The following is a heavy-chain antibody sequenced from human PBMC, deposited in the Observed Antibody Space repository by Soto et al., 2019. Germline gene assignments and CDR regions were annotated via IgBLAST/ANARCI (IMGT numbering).Heavy chain of an antibody. J-gene: IGHJ4*02. D-gene: IGHD4-17*01. CDR3: GRARTGEFVTD. Sequence: QVQLQESGPGLVKPSQTLSLTCTVFGGSVSSADDYWSWVRQPPGNGLEWIGSVPYSGETHYNPSHRSRIALFVDTAMNQCSLRVSSVTEADTAVYYCGRARTGEFVTDGGQGTLVTVSS. CDR1: GGSVSSADDY. V-gene: IGHV4-30-4*01. CDR2: VPYSGET.